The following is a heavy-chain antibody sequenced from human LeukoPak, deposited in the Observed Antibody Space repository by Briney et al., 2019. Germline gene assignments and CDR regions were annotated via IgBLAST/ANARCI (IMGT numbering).Heavy chain of an antibody. D-gene: IGHD6-6*01. CDR2: IYYSGST. CDR1: GDSISSYY. V-gene: IGHV4-59*01. J-gene: IGHJ4*02. CDR3: ARWGYSSSSAANIDY. Sequence: SETLSLTCTVSGDSISSYYWSWIRQPPGKGLEWIGYIYYSGSTNYNPSLKSRVTISVDTSKNQFSLKLSSVTAADTAVYYCARWGYSSSSAANIDYWGQGTLVTVSS.